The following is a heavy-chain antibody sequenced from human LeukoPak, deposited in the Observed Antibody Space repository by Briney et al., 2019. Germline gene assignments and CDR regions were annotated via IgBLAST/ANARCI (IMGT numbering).Heavy chain of an antibody. V-gene: IGHV1-18*01. CDR3: AREPDIVATGWFDP. CDR2: ISAYNGNT. J-gene: IGHJ5*02. Sequence: ASVKVSCKASGYTFTSYGISWVRQAPGQGLEWMGWISAYNGNTTYAQKLQGRVTMTTDTSTSTAYMELRSLRSDDTAVYYCAREPDIVATGWFDPWGQGTLVTVSS. D-gene: IGHD5-12*01. CDR1: GYTFTSYG.